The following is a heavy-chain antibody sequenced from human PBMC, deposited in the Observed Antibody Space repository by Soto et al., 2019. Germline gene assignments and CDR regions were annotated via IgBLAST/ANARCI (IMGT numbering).Heavy chain of an antibody. CDR3: ARQGSNGAYYYYGMDV. CDR2: IYPGDSDT. D-gene: IGHD2-8*01. CDR1: GYRFSSYW. J-gene: IGHJ6*02. V-gene: IGHV5-51*01. Sequence: GESLKISCQGSGYRFSSYWIAWVRQMPGKGLEWMGIIYPGDSDTIYSPSFQGQVTFSVDKSTSTAYLQWSSMKASDTAMYYCARQGSNGAYYYYGMDVWGQGTTVTVSS.